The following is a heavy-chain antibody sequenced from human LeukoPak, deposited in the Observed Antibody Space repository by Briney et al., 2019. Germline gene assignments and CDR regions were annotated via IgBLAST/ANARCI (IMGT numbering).Heavy chain of an antibody. CDR2: ISGSGGST. CDR3: AKGLRVSMVRGDDY. V-gene: IGHV3-23*01. CDR1: GFTFSSYA. J-gene: IGHJ4*02. D-gene: IGHD3-10*01. Sequence: GGSLRLSCAASGFTFSSYAMSWVRQAPGKGLEWVSAISGSGGSTYYADSVKGRFTISRDNSKNTLYLQMNSLRAEDTAVYYCAKGLRVSMVRGDDYWGQGTLVTVSS.